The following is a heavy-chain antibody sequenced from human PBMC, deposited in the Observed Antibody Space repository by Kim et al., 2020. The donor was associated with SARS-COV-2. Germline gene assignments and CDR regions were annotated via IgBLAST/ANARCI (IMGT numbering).Heavy chain of an antibody. CDR3: ARGRYFDWLLDY. D-gene: IGHD3-9*01. Sequence: SETLSLTCTVSGGSISSSSYYWGWIRQPPGKGLEWIGSIYYSGSTYYNPSLKSRVTISVDTSKNQFSLKLSSVTAADTAVYYCARGRYFDWLLDYWGQGTLVTVSS. CDR1: GGSISSSSYY. CDR2: IYYSGST. J-gene: IGHJ4*02. V-gene: IGHV4-39*01.